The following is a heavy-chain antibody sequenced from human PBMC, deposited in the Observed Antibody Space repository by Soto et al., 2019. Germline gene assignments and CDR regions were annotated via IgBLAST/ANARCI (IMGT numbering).Heavy chain of an antibody. CDR2: IYYSGST. CDR3: ARVLHAQGPDSFDF. CDR1: GGSISSCGYY. D-gene: IGHD4-4*01. J-gene: IGHJ3*01. V-gene: IGHV4-31*03. Sequence: QVQLQESGPGLVKPSQTLSLTCTVYGGSISSCGYYWSWLRQHPGKGLEWIGYIYYSGSTYYNPSLKNRVTISVDTSKNQFSLKLSSVTAADTAVYYCARVLHAQGPDSFDFWGQGTMVTVSS.